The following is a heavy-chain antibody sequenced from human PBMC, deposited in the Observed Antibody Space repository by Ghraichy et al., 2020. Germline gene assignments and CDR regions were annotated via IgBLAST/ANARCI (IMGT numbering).Heavy chain of an antibody. CDR3: ASLYKSTAYFDY. Sequence: SETLSLTCTVSGGSISSSSYYWGWIRQPPGKGLEWIGSIYYSGSTYYNPSLKSRVTISVDTSKNQFSLKLSSVTAADTAVYYCASLYKSTAYFDYWGQGTLVTVSS. CDR1: GGSISSSSYY. D-gene: IGHD1-14*01. J-gene: IGHJ4*02. CDR2: IYYSGST. V-gene: IGHV4-39*01.